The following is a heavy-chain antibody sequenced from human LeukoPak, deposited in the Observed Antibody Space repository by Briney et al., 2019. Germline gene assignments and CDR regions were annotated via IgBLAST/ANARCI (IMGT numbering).Heavy chain of an antibody. J-gene: IGHJ4*02. Sequence: SETLSLTCAVYGESFSGYYWSWIRQPPGKGLEWIGEINHSGSTNYNPSLKSRVTMSVDTSKNQFSLKLNSVTAADTAQYYCAREDCSAGTCYVFDYWGQGTLVTVSS. CDR3: AREDCSAGTCYVFDY. CDR2: INHSGST. CDR1: GESFSGYY. V-gene: IGHV4-34*01. D-gene: IGHD2-15*01.